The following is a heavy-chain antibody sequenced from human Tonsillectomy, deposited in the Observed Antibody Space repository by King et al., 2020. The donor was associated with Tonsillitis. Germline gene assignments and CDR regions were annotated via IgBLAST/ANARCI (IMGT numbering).Heavy chain of an antibody. Sequence: QLQESGPGLVKPSETLSLTCAVSGFSISSGYYWGWIRQPPGKGLEWIGSFYHSGSTYYNPSLKSRVTISVDTPKNQFSLKLSSVTAADTAVYYCPAAIAAAAPILYGGQGTLVTVSS. J-gene: IGHJ4*02. V-gene: IGHV4-38-2*01. CDR2: FYHSGST. CDR3: PAAIAAAAPILY. D-gene: IGHD6-13*01. CDR1: GFSISSGYY.